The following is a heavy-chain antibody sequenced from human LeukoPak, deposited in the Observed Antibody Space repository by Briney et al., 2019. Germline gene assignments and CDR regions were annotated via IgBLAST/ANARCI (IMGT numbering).Heavy chain of an antibody. J-gene: IGHJ3*02. CDR2: ISGSGGST. V-gene: IGHV3-23*01. CDR3: ARESHHGAFDI. CDR1: GFTFSSYA. Sequence: GGSLRLSCAASGFTFSSYAMSWVRQAPGKGLEWVSAISGSGGSTYYADSVKGRFTISRENAKNSLYLQMNSLRAGDTAVYYCARESHHGAFDIWGQGTMVTVSS.